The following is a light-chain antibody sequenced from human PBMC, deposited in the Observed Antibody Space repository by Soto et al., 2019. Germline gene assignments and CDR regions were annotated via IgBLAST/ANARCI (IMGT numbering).Light chain of an antibody. J-gene: IGKJ1*01. V-gene: IGKV1-39*01. CDR2: AAS. Sequence: IQLTKPPSSLSASVGDRVTITCRASQSINTYLSWYQQKPGRAPKHLINAASSLQTGVPSRFSGSGSGTDFTLTIIRRQPEDFVTDYCHQHYGTRRTFGQGTKVDI. CDR1: QSINTY. CDR3: HQHYGTRRT.